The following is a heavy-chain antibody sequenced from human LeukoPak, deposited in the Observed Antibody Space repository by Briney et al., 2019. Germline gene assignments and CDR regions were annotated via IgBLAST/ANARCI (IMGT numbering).Heavy chain of an antibody. V-gene: IGHV4-39*01. J-gene: IGHJ3*02. CDR1: GGSISSTTYY. CDR3: ARHFDNGDYKKTFDI. Sequence: SETLSLTCSVFGGSISSTTYYWVWIRQPPGKGLECIASIHYTGRAYYNPSLKSRATISADTSKNHFSLRLSSVTAADTAVYYCARHFDNGDYKKTFDIWGQGTMVTVSS. D-gene: IGHD4-17*01. CDR2: IHYTGRA.